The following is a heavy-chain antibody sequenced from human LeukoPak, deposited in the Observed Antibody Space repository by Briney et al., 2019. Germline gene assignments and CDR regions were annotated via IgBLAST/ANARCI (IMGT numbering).Heavy chain of an antibody. CDR1: GFPFSSSG. Sequence: PGGSLRLSCATSGFPFSSSGMSWVRQAPGKGLEWVSAISGGGGSTFYADSVKGRFTISRDNSKNTLYLQMNSLRDDDTAIYYCAKSHCGRFSCSRAEFWGQGTLVTVSS. D-gene: IGHD2-2*01. CDR3: AKSHCGRFSCSRAEF. V-gene: IGHV3-23*01. J-gene: IGHJ4*02. CDR2: ISGGGGST.